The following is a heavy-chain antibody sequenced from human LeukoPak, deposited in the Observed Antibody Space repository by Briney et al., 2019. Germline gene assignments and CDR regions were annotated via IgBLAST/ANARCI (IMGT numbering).Heavy chain of an antibody. CDR1: RFTFSNYN. CDR2: ITGSSSTI. Sequence: GGSLRLSCAASRFTFSNYNMHWVRQAPGKGPEWISYITGSSSTIYYADSVKGRFTISRDNAKSSPYLQMSSLRAEDTAVYYCAREPTYTNSWYTSCDYWGQGTLVTVSS. V-gene: IGHV3-48*01. CDR3: AREPTYTNSWYTSCDY. D-gene: IGHD6-19*01. J-gene: IGHJ4*02.